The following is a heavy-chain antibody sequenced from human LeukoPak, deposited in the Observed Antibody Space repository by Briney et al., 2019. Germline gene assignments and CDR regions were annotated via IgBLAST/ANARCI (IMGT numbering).Heavy chain of an antibody. CDR3: ARVTGFGELFPYNWFDP. Sequence: SVEVSCKASGGTFSSYTISWVRQAPGQGLEWMGRIIPILGIANYAQKFQGRVTITADKSTSTVYMELSSLRSEDTAVYYCARVTGFGELFPYNWFDPWGQGTLVTVSS. CDR1: GGTFSSYT. V-gene: IGHV1-69*02. CDR2: IIPILGIA. D-gene: IGHD3-10*01. J-gene: IGHJ5*02.